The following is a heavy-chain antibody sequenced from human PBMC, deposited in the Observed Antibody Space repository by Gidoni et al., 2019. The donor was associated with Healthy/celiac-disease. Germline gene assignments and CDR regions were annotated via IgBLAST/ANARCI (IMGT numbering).Heavy chain of an antibody. D-gene: IGHD6-13*01. J-gene: IGHJ3*02. CDR1: GCTFTSYG. CDR2: ISAYNGNT. Sequence: QVQLVQSGAEVTKPGASVKVDWKASGCTFTSYGIGWVRQAPGQGLEWMGWISAYNGNTNYAQKLQGRVTMTTDTSTSTAYMELRSLRSDDTAVYYCARVGREQQLVRDDAFDIWGQGTMVTVSS. CDR3: ARVGREQQLVRDDAFDI. V-gene: IGHV1-18*01.